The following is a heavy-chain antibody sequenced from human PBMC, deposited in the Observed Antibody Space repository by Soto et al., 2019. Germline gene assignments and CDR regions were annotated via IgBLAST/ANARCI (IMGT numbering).Heavy chain of an antibody. CDR2: IKQDGSQK. J-gene: IGHJ3*02. CDR1: GFTFSSYW. D-gene: IGHD3-22*01. Sequence: PGGSLRLSCAASGFTFSSYWMSWVRQAPGKGLGWVANIKQDGSQKWYVDSVKGRFTISRDNAKKSLYLQMNSLRGEDTAVYYCARGDYYDSSGPFSDAFDIWGQGTMVTVSS. CDR3: ARGDYYDSSGPFSDAFDI. V-gene: IGHV3-7*04.